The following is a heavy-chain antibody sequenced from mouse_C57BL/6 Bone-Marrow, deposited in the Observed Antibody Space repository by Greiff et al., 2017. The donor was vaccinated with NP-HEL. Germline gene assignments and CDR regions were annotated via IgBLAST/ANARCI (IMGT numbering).Heavy chain of an antibody. CDR3: TTMESNSYAMDY. J-gene: IGHJ4*01. CDR1: GFNIKDYY. V-gene: IGHV14-1*01. D-gene: IGHD2-5*01. Sequence: VQLQQSGAELVRPGASVKLSCTASGFNIKDYYMHWVKQRPEQGLEWIGRIDPEDGDTEYAPKFQGKATMTADTSSNTAYLQLSSLTSEDTAVYYCTTMESNSYAMDYWGQGTSVTVSS. CDR2: IDPEDGDT.